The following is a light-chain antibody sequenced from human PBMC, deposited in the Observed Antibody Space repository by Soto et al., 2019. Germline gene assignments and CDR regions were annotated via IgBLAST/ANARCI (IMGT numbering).Light chain of an antibody. CDR1: SSNIGSNN. J-gene: IGLJ3*02. V-gene: IGLV1-44*01. Sequence: QAVVTQPPSASGTPGQRVTISCSGSSSNIGSNNINWYQQLPGTAPKLLVYSNNQRPSGVPDRFSGSKSGTSASLAISGLQSDEADYYCAAWDDGLNGWVFGGGTKVTVL. CDR3: AAWDDGLNGWV. CDR2: SNN.